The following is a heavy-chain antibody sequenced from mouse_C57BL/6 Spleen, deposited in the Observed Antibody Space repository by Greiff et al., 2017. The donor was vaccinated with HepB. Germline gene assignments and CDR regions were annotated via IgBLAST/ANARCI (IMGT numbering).Heavy chain of an antibody. V-gene: IGHV1-64*01. Sequence: QVQLQHPGAELVKPGASVKLSCKASGYTFTSYWMHWVKQRPGQGLEWIGMIHPNSGSTNYNEKFKSKATLTVDKSSSTAYMQLSSLTSEDSAVYYCARWAYDGYYEFDYWGQGTTLTVSS. J-gene: IGHJ2*01. CDR1: GYTFTSYW. CDR3: ARWAYDGYYEFDY. D-gene: IGHD2-3*01. CDR2: IHPNSGST.